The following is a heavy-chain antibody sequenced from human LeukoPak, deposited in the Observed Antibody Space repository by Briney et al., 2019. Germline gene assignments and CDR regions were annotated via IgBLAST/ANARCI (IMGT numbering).Heavy chain of an antibody. CDR1: GFTFSTYW. CDR3: ARVGSSWLNFGY. CDR2: INSDGSST. D-gene: IGHD6-13*01. V-gene: IGHV3-74*01. J-gene: IGHJ4*02. Sequence: PGGSLRLSCAASGFTFSTYWMHWVRQAPGQGLVWVSRINSDGSSTTYADSVKGRFTISRDNAKNSLYLQMNSLRDEDTAIYYCARVGSSWLNFGYWGQGTLVTVSS.